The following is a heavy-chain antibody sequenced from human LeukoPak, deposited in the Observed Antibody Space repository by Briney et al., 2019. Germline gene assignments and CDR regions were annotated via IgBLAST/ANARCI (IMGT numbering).Heavy chain of an antibody. CDR2: IKSNSGGI. Sequence: ASVKVSCKASGYTLTDHHIHWLRQAPGQGLEWMGWIKSNSGGIKYAQEFQGRVTMTRDASSSTVYMELSSLRSEDTAVYYCARDGGLDYWGQGTLVTVSS. CDR1: GYTLTDHH. J-gene: IGHJ4*02. D-gene: IGHD3-3*01. CDR3: ARDGGLDY. V-gene: IGHV1-2*02.